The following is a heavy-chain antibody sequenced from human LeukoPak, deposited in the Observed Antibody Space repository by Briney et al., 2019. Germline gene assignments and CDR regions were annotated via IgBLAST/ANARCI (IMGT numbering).Heavy chain of an antibody. V-gene: IGHV3-30*02. CDR2: IWYDGRDK. J-gene: IGHJ4*02. CDR3: AKDPYSYGPYFDY. D-gene: IGHD5-18*01. CDR1: GFTFSGCG. Sequence: GGSLRLSCAASGFTFSGCGMHWVRQAPGKWLEWVALIWYDGRDKYYVDSVKGRFTISRDNSKNTLYLQMNSLRAEDTAMYYCAKDPYSYGPYFDYWGQGTLVTVSS.